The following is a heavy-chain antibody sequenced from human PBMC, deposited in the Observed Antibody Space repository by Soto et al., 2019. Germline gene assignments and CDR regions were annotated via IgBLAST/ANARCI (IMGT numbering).Heavy chain of an antibody. D-gene: IGHD2-15*01. V-gene: IGHV3-11*06. J-gene: IGHJ5*02. CDR1: GFTFGDSY. CDR3: VRGGGGGLFDP. Sequence: QVQLVESGGGWVPPGGSLRLSCAGSGFTFGDSYMSWIRQAPGKGLEWLSYISPGSRYPAYADSVKGRFTISRDNAKRSLYLQMMSLTAEDTAIYYCVRGGGGGLFDPWGQGTMVTVSS. CDR2: ISPGSRYP.